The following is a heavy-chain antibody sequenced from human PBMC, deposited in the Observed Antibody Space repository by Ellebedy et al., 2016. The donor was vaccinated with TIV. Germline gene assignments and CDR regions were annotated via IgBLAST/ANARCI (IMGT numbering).Heavy chain of an antibody. Sequence: PGGSLRLSCAASGFTVSRDYMSWVRQAPGKGLEWVSVIYSGGRTYYADSVKVRFTISRDNSKNTVYLQMNSLRAEDAAVYYCARFYYGSGQTPEYFQNWGQGTLVTVSS. D-gene: IGHD3-10*01. J-gene: IGHJ1*01. V-gene: IGHV3-53*01. CDR2: IYSGGRT. CDR3: ARFYYGSGQTPEYFQN. CDR1: GFTVSRDY.